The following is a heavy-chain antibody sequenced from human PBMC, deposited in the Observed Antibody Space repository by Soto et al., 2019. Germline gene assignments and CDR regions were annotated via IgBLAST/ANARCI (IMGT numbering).Heavy chain of an antibody. V-gene: IGHV3-23*01. CDR1: GFTFSDHA. J-gene: IGHJ6*02. Sequence: EMQLLESGGDLVQPGGSLRLSCATSGFTFSDHAMHWVRQAPGEGLEWVSGISGSGDNTYYADSVKGRFTISRDNSKNTLFLQMNSLRAEDTAVYYCATRRDASYYYYGMDVWGQGTTVTVSS. D-gene: IGHD2-2*01. CDR3: ATRRDASYYYYGMDV. CDR2: ISGSGDNT.